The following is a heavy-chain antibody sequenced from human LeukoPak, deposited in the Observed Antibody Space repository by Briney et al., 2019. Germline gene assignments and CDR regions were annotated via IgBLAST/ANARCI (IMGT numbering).Heavy chain of an antibody. CDR1: GGSISGYY. V-gene: IGHV4-59*08. Sequence: PSETLSLTCTVSGGSISGYYWNWVRQPPGRGLEWIGYIYYTGSTHYNPSLKSRVTISVDTSKNQFSLKLSSVTVADTAVYYCARQIPETLDIVVVPVWFDPWGQGTLVTVSS. J-gene: IGHJ5*02. CDR3: ARQIPETLDIVVVPVWFDP. CDR2: IYYTGST. D-gene: IGHD2-2*01.